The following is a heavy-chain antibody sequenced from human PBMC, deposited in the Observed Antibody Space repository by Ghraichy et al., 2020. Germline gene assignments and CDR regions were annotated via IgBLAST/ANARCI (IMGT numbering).Heavy chain of an antibody. D-gene: IGHD2-2*01. V-gene: IGHV1-18*04. CDR3: ARLQGYCSSTSCYEWSYYYYYMDV. CDR1: GYTFTSYG. J-gene: IGHJ6*03. Sequence: ASVKVSCKASGYTFTSYGISWVRQAPGQGLEWMGWISAYNGNTNYAQKLQGRVTMTTDTSTSTAYMELRSLRSDDTAVYYCARLQGYCSSTSCYEWSYYYYYMDVWGKGTTVTVSS. CDR2: ISAYNGNT.